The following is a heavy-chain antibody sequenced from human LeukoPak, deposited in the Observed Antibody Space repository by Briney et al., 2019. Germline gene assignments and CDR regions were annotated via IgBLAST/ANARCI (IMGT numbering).Heavy chain of an antibody. V-gene: IGHV4-39*01. CDR2: IYYSGST. CDR3: ARSPGIAAAGFYYFDY. J-gene: IGHJ4*02. CDR1: GGSISNSSYY. D-gene: IGHD6-13*01. Sequence: SETLSLTCTVSGGSISNSSYYWGWIRHPPGKGLEWIGSIYYSGSTYYNPSLKSRVTISVDTSKNQFSLKLSSVTAADTAVYYCARSPGIAAAGFYYFDYWGQGTLVTVSS.